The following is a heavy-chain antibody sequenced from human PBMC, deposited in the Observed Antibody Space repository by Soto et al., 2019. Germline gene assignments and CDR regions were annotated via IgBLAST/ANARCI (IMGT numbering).Heavy chain of an antibody. CDR2: INPSGGST. V-gene: IGHV1-46*01. D-gene: IGHD5-12*01. CDR3: ARDPRYSGYDSPYYYYYGMDV. CDR1: GYTFTSYY. J-gene: IGHJ6*02. Sequence: ASVKVSCKASGYTFTSYYMHWVRQAPGQGLEGMGIINPSGGSTSYAQKFQGRVTMTRDTSTSTVYMELSSLRSEDTAVYYCARDPRYSGYDSPYYYYYGMDVWGQGTTVTVSS.